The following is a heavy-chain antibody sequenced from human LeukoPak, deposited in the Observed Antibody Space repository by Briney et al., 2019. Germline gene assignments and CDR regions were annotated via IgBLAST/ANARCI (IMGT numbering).Heavy chain of an antibody. Sequence: SVKVSCKASVGTFSSYAISWVRQAPGQGLEWMGRISPIFGTANYAQKFQGRVTITTDESTSTAYMELGSLRSEDTAVYYCARGYSYGPLGYWGQGTLVTVSS. CDR1: VGTFSSYA. V-gene: IGHV1-69*05. D-gene: IGHD5-18*01. J-gene: IGHJ4*02. CDR3: ARGYSYGPLGY. CDR2: ISPIFGTA.